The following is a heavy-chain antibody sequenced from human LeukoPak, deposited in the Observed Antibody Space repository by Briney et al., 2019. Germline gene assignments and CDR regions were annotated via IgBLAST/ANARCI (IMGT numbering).Heavy chain of an antibody. V-gene: IGHV3-23*01. CDR1: GFTFSSYA. CDR2: ISGSGGST. J-gene: IGHJ4*02. Sequence: GGSLRLSCAASGFTFSSYAMSWVRQAPGKGLEWVSAISGSGGSTYYADSVKGRFTISRDNSKNTLYLQMNSLRAEDTAIYYCAKDSSMVRGVNFVYWGQGTLVTVSS. D-gene: IGHD3-10*01. CDR3: AKDSSMVRGVNFVY.